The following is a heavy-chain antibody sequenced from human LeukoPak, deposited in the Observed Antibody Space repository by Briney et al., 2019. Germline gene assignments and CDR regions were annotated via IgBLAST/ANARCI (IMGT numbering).Heavy chain of an antibody. CDR2: INHSGST. Sequence: SETLSLTCAVYGGSFSGYYWSWIRQPPGKGLEWIGEINHSGSTNYNPSLKSRVTISVDTSKNQSSLKLSSVTAADTAVYYCARGPRNYYGSGSRIMLRGLYYGMDVWGQGTTVTVSS. CDR3: ARGPRNYYGSGSRIMLRGLYYGMDV. J-gene: IGHJ6*02. D-gene: IGHD3-10*01. CDR1: GGSFSGYY. V-gene: IGHV4-34*01.